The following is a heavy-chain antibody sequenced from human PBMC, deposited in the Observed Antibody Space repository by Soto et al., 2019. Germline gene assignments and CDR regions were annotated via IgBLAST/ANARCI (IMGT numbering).Heavy chain of an antibody. CDR2: ISAYKGNT. Sequence: ASVKVSCKASGFTFTSSAVQWVRQARGQRLEWIGWISAYKGNTNYAQKLQERVTMTTDTSTSTAYMELRILKSDDTAVYDCARERVPAAIRYYYVMDGWGQVTTVTVSS. J-gene: IGHJ6*02. V-gene: IGHV1-18*01. CDR3: ARERVPAAIRYYYVMDG. CDR1: GFTFTSSA. D-gene: IGHD2-2*02.